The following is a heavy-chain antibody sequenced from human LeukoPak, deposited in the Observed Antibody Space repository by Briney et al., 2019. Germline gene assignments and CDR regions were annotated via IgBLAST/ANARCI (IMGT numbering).Heavy chain of an antibody. CDR3: ARRTPGESHAFDI. J-gene: IGHJ3*02. Sequence: PGGSLTLSCADSGISLHDYCFSWARQAPGKGLEWVAGINLNGGRTGYADSVKGRFTISRDNVKNSLYLQMNSLRADDTALYHWARRTPGESHAFDIWGQGTMVTVSS. CDR1: GISLHDYC. D-gene: IGHD3-10*01. V-gene: IGHV3-20*01. CDR2: INLNGGRT.